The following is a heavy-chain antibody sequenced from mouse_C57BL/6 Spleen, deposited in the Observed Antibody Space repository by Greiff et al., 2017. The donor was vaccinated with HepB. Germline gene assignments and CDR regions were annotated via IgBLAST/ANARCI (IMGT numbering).Heavy chain of an antibody. D-gene: IGHD2-4*01. V-gene: IGHV5-16*01. CDR1: GFTFSDYY. Sequence: EVKLQESEGGLVQPGSSMKLSCTASGFTFSDYYMAWVRQVPEKGLEWVANINYDGSSTYYLDSLKSRFIISRDNAKKILYLQMSSLKSEDTATYYCARVGYDYDVGYYFDYWGQGTTLTVSS. J-gene: IGHJ2*01. CDR3: ARVGYDYDVGYYFDY. CDR2: INYDGSST.